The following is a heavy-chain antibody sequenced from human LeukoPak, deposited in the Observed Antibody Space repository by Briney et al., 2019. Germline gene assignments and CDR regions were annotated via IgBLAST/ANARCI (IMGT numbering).Heavy chain of an antibody. J-gene: IGHJ4*02. Sequence: GGSLRLSCAASGFTFSSYAMSWVRQPPGKGLEWVSAMSGSGGSTYYADSVKGRFTISSDNSKNTLYLQMNSLRAEDTAVYYCAKVYSSSIRRPYFDYWGQGTLVTVSS. CDR2: MSGSGGST. CDR3: AKVYSSSIRRPYFDY. CDR1: GFTFSSYA. V-gene: IGHV3-23*01. D-gene: IGHD6-6*01.